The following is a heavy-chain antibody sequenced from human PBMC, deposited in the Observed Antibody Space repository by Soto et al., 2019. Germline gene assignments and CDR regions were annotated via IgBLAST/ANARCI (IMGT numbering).Heavy chain of an antibody. CDR2: ISYSGST. CDR3: ARWFSSGWYLFDY. J-gene: IGHJ4*02. Sequence: SETLSLTCTVSGGSISSSSYYWGWIRQPPGKGLEWIGSISYSGSTYYSSPLKSRVTISVDTSKDQFSLKLSSVTAADTAVYYCARWFSSGWYLFDYWGQGTLVTVSS. CDR1: GGSISSSSYY. D-gene: IGHD6-19*01. V-gene: IGHV4-39*01.